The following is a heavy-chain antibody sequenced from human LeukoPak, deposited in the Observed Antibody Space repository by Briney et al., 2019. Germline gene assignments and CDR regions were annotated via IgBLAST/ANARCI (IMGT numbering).Heavy chain of an antibody. CDR2: IYYSGST. Sequence: PSETLSLTCTVSGGSISSYYWSWIRQPPGKGLEWIGYIYYSGSTNYNPSLKSRVTISVDTSKNQFPLKLSSVTAADTAVYYCARVVTTVTTRFDPWGQGTLVTVSS. CDR1: GGSISSYY. CDR3: ARVVTTVTTRFDP. D-gene: IGHD4-17*01. V-gene: IGHV4-59*01. J-gene: IGHJ5*02.